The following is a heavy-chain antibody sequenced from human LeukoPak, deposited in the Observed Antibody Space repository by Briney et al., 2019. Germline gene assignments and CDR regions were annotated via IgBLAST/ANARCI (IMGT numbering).Heavy chain of an antibody. CDR2: INHSGST. V-gene: IGHV4-34*01. D-gene: IGHD3-3*01. CDR3: ARAGYDFWSGYSKPFDY. CDR1: GGSFSGYY. Sequence: SETLSLTCAVYGGSFSGYYWSWIRQPPGKGLEWIGEINHSGSTNYNPSLKSRVTISVDTSKNQLSLKLSSVTAADTAVYYCARAGYDFWSGYSKPFDYWGQGTLVTVSS. J-gene: IGHJ4*02.